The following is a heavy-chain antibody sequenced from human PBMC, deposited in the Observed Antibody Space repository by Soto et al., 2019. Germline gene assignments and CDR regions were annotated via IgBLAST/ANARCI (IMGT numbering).Heavy chain of an antibody. CDR1: GFTFSSYS. D-gene: IGHD6-13*01. J-gene: IGHJ4*02. CDR2: ISSSSSYI. Sequence: PGGSLRLSSAASGFTFSSYSMNWVRQAPGKGLEWVSSISSSSSYIYYADSVKGRFTISRDNAKNSLYLQMNSLRAEDTAVYYCARDVIRADPFDYWGQGTLVTVSS. CDR3: ARDVIRADPFDY. V-gene: IGHV3-21*01.